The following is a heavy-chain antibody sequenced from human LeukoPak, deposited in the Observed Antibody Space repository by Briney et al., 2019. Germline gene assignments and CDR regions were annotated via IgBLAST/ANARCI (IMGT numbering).Heavy chain of an antibody. CDR2: IYTSGST. CDR1: GGSISSYY. CDR3: ARVRVPAAIFDY. Sequence: SETLSLTCTVSGGSISSYYWSWIRQPAGKGLEWIGRIYTSGSTNYNPSLKSRVTMSVDTSKNQFSLKLSSVTAADMAVYYCARVRVPAAIFDYWGQGTLVTVSS. D-gene: IGHD2-2*01. V-gene: IGHV4-4*07. J-gene: IGHJ4*02.